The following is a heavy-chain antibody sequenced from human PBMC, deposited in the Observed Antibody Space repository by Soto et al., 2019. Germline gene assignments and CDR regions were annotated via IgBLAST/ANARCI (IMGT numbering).Heavy chain of an antibody. J-gene: IGHJ4*02. CDR3: AKANDYGDNLGFDF. CDR1: GYTLSDYF. Sequence: GASVEVSCKASGYTLSDYFMHWVRQAPGQGLEWVGWINPKTGLTNYAQSFQGRVTLTRGTSINTAYMELSRLRSDDTAVYYCAKANDYGDNLGFDFWGQGTLVTVSS. D-gene: IGHD4-17*01. CDR2: INPKTGLT. V-gene: IGHV1-2*02.